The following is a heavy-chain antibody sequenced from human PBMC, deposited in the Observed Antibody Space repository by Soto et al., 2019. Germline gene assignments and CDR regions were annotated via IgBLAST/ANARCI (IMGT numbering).Heavy chain of an antibody. D-gene: IGHD5-12*01. V-gene: IGHV3-30-3*01. CDR3: ASGGMFRMVAIEDYYYYGMDV. J-gene: IGHJ6*02. CDR2: ISYDGSNK. Sequence: GGSLRLSCAASGFTFSSYAMHWVRQAPGKGLEWVAVISYDGSNKYYADSVKGRFTISRDNSKNTLYLQMNSLRAEDTAVYYCASGGMFRMVAIEDYYYYGMDVWGQGTTVTVSS. CDR1: GFTFSSYA.